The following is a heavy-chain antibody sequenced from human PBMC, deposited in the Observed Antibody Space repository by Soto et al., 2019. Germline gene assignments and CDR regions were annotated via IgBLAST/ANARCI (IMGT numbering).Heavy chain of an antibody. D-gene: IGHD3-3*01. V-gene: IGHV1-58*02. CDR3: AATPNLLRFLEWLSVPNAFDI. J-gene: IGHJ3*02. CDR2: IVVGSGNT. Sequence: ASVKVSCKASGFTITSSAMKWVRQASGKRLEWIGWIVVGSGNTNYAQKFQERVTITRDMSTSTAYMELSSLRSEDTAVYYCAATPNLLRFLEWLSVPNAFDICGQGTMVTVSS. CDR1: GFTITSSA.